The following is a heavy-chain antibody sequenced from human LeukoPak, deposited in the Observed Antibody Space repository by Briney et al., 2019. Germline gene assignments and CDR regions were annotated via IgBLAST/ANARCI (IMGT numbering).Heavy chain of an antibody. CDR2: INPNSGGT. Sequence: ASVKVSCKASGYTFTGYYMHWVRQAPGQGLEWMGWINPNSGGTNYAQKFQGRVTMTRDTSISTAYMELSRLRSDDTAVYYCAREHYSGYDYSWFDPWGQGTLVTVSS. V-gene: IGHV1-2*02. CDR1: GYTFTGYY. D-gene: IGHD5-12*01. J-gene: IGHJ5*02. CDR3: AREHYSGYDYSWFDP.